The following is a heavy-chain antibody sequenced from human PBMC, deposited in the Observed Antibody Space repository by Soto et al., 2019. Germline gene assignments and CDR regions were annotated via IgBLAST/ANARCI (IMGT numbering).Heavy chain of an antibody. Sequence: SETLSLTCTVSGGSISSGDYYWSWIRQPPGNGLEWIGYIYYSGSTYYNPSLKSRFTISVDTSKNQFSLKLSSVTAADTAVYYCSRECSSPNSDYDYVWGSYRRPYNWFDPWGQGTLVTVSS. CDR2: IYYSGST. V-gene: IGHV4-30-4*01. CDR3: SRECSSPNSDYDYVWGSYRRPYNWFDP. J-gene: IGHJ5*02. D-gene: IGHD3-16*02. CDR1: GGSISSGDYY.